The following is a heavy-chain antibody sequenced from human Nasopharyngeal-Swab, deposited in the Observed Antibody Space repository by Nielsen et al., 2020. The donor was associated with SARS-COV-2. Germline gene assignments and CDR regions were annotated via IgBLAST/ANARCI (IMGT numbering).Heavy chain of an antibody. J-gene: IGHJ6*02. Sequence: GESLKISCAASGFTFSTYAMSWVRQAPGKGLEWVAVISYDGPNKYYSDSVKGRFTVSRDNSKNTLYLQMNGLRAEDTAVYYCARPRRELRVYYGMDVWGQGTTVTVSS. V-gene: IGHV3-30-3*01. CDR3: ARPRRELRVYYGMDV. CDR1: GFTFSTYA. CDR2: ISYDGPNK. D-gene: IGHD1-7*01.